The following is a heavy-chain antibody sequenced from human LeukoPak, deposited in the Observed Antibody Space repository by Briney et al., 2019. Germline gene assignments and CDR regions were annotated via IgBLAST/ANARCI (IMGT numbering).Heavy chain of an antibody. CDR1: GYTFTNYD. Sequence: ASVKVSCKASGYTFTNYDINWVRQATGQGLEWMGWMNPNSGNTGYAQKFQGRVTMTRNTPISTAYIELSSLRSEDTAVYYCARGRGMGIAARWFDPWGQGTLVIVSS. D-gene: IGHD6-6*01. J-gene: IGHJ5*02. CDR3: ARGRGMGIAARWFDP. V-gene: IGHV1-8*01. CDR2: MNPNSGNT.